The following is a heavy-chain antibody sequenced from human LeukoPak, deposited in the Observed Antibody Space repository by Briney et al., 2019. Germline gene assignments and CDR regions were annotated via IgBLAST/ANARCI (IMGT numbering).Heavy chain of an antibody. V-gene: IGHV1-69*13. J-gene: IGHJ4*02. Sequence: GASVKVSCKASGGTFSSYAISWVRQAPGQGLVWMGGIIPIFGTANYAQKFQGRVTITADESTSTAYMELSSLRSEDTAVYYCARGTGCLGDCYSYFDYWGQGTLVTVSS. CDR3: ARGTGCLGDCYSYFDY. CDR2: IIPIFGTA. CDR1: GGTFSSYA. D-gene: IGHD2-21*02.